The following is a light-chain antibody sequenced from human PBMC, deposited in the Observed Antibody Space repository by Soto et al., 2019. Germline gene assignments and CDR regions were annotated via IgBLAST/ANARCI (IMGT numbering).Light chain of an antibody. Sequence: QSALTQPASVSGSPGQSITISCTGTSNDVGGYDLVSWYQHHPGKAPTLIIYEVSNRPSGVSDRFSGSRSGNTASLTISGLQAEDESDYYCISYTSSSTWVFGGGTKLTVL. CDR1: SNDVGGYDL. CDR2: EVS. V-gene: IGLV2-14*02. J-gene: IGLJ3*02. CDR3: ISYTSSSTWV.